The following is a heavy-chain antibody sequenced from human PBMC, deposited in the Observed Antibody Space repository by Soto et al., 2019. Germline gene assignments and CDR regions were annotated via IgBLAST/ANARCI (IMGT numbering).Heavy chain of an antibody. CDR2: IIPIFGTA. Sequence: SVKVSCKASGGTFSSYAISWVRQAPGQGLEWMGGIIPIFGTANYAQKFQGRVTITADESTSTAYMELSSLRSEDTAVYYCARGPPRYCGGDCYFSYYYYGMDVWGQGTTVTVSS. D-gene: IGHD2-21*02. V-gene: IGHV1-69*13. CDR3: ARGPPRYCGGDCYFSYYYYGMDV. J-gene: IGHJ6*02. CDR1: GGTFSSYA.